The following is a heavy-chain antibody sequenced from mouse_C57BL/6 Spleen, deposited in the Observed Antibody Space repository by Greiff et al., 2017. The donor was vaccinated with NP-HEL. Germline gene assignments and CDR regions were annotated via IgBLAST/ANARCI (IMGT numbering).Heavy chain of an antibody. CDR3: TIYYSNSRFAY. V-gene: IGHV5-9-1*02. J-gene: IGHJ3*01. CDR2: ISSGGDYI. Sequence: EVKLEESGEGLVKPGGSLKLSCAASGFTFSSYAMSWVRQTPEKRLEWVAYISSGGDYIYYADTVKGRFTISRDNARNTLYLQMSSLKSEDTAMYYCTIYYSNSRFAYWGQGTLVTVSA. D-gene: IGHD2-5*01. CDR1: GFTFSSYA.